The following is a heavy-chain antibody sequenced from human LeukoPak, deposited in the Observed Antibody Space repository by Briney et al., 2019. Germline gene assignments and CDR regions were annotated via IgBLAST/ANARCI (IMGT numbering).Heavy chain of an antibody. V-gene: IGHV3-23*01. Sequence: GGSLRLSCAASGFTFSSYAMSWVRQAPGKGLEWVSAISGSGGSTYYADSVKGRFTISRDNSKNTLYQQMNSLRAEDTAVYYCATAGTVLEWLLYPYYFDYWGQGTLVTVSS. J-gene: IGHJ4*02. CDR3: ATAGTVLEWLLYPYYFDY. CDR1: GFTFSSYA. CDR2: ISGSGGST. D-gene: IGHD3-3*01.